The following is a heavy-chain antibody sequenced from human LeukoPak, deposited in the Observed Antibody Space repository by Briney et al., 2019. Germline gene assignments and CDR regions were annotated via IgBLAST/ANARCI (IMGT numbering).Heavy chain of an antibody. V-gene: IGHV1-69*06. CDR3: ARVRYSNYYYMDV. D-gene: IGHD4-11*01. Sequence: SVKVSCKASGYTFTSYHMHWVRQAPGQGLEWMGGIIPIFGTANYAQKFQGRVTITADKSTSTAYMELSSLRSEDTAVYYCARVRYSNYYYMDVWGKGTTVTVSS. CDR1: GYTFTSYH. CDR2: IIPIFGTA. J-gene: IGHJ6*03.